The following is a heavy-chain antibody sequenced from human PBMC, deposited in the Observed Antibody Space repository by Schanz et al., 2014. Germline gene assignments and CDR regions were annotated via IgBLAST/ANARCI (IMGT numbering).Heavy chain of an antibody. J-gene: IGHJ4*02. CDR1: GYTFTGYY. CDR3: ARELRLEYYFDY. V-gene: IGHV1-2*02. CDR2: INPNSGGT. D-gene: IGHD4-17*01. Sequence: QVRLVQSGAELKMPGATVKVSCETSGYTFTGYYMHWVRQAPGQGLEWMGRINPNSGGTNYAQKFQGRVTMTRDTSISTAYMELSSLRSDDTAVYYCARELRLEYYFDYWGQGTQVTVSS.